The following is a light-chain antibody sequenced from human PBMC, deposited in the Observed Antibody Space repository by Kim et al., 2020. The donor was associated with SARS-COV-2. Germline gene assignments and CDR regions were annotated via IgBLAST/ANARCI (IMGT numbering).Light chain of an antibody. J-gene: IGKJ2*01. CDR1: QGISSW. Sequence: SASVGDRVTITGRASQGISSWLAWYQQKPGKAPKLLIYDASSLESGVPSRFSGSGSGTEFTLTISSLQPDDFATYYCQQYNSYLYTFGQGTKLEI. CDR2: DAS. V-gene: IGKV1-5*01. CDR3: QQYNSYLYT.